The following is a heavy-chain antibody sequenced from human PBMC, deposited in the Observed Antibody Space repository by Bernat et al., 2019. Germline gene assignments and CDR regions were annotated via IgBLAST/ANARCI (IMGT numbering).Heavy chain of an antibody. D-gene: IGHD6-6*01. CDR1: GGSISSYY. CDR2: IYYSGST. Sequence: QVQLQESGPGLVKPSETLSLTCTVSGGSISSYYWSWIRQPPGKGLEWIGYIYYSGSTNYNPSLKSRVTISVDTSKNQFSLKLSSVTAADTAVYCCARQGIAAPSSWFDPWGQGTLVTVSS. CDR3: ARQGIAAPSSWFDP. J-gene: IGHJ5*02. V-gene: IGHV4-59*08.